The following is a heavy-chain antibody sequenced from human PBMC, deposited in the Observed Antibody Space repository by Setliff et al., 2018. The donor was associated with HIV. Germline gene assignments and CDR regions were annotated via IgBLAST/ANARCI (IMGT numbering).Heavy chain of an antibody. J-gene: IGHJ3*01. V-gene: IGHV4-59*08. CDR1: GGSISSYY. CDR3: ARVRSYGSAYDAFDV. D-gene: IGHD3-10*01. Sequence: SETLSLPCTVSGGSISSYYWSWIRQPPGKGLEWIGYIYYSGSTNYNPSLKSRVTISLDTSKNQFSLTLTSVTAADTAVYYCARVRSYGSAYDAFDVWGPGTMVTVSS. CDR2: IYYSGST.